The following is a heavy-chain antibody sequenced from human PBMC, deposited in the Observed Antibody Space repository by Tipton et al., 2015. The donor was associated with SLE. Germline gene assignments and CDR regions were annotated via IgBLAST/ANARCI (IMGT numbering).Heavy chain of an antibody. Sequence: SLRLSCAASGFTFSSYEMNWVRQAPGKGLEWVSGISWNSGSIGYADSVKGRFTISRDNAKNSLYLQMNSLRAEDTALYYCAKDISRGEWELLGWFDPWGQGTLVTVSS. CDR3: AKDISRGEWELLGWFDP. V-gene: IGHV3-9*01. CDR1: GFTFSSYE. CDR2: ISWNSGSI. D-gene: IGHD1-26*01. J-gene: IGHJ5*02.